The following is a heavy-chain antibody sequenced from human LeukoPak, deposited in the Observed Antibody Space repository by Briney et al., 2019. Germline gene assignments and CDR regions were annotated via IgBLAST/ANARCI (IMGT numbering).Heavy chain of an antibody. Sequence: GASVKVSCKASGYTFTGYYMHWVRQAPGQGLKWMGWINPNSGGTNYAQKFQGRVTMTRDTSISTAYMELSRLRSDDTAVYYCAREITMIVVAMGYWGQGTLVTVSS. V-gene: IGHV1-2*02. J-gene: IGHJ4*02. CDR3: AREITMIVVAMGY. D-gene: IGHD3-22*01. CDR2: INPNSGGT. CDR1: GYTFTGYY.